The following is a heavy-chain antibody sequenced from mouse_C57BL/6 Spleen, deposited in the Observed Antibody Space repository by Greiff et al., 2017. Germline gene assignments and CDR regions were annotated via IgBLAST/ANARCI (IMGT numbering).Heavy chain of an antibody. V-gene: IGHV5-4*03. CDR2: ISDGGSYT. D-gene: IGHD4-1*01. J-gene: IGHJ2*01. Sequence: DVKLVESGGGLVKPGGSLKLSCAASGFTFSSYAMSWVRQTPEKRLEWVATISDGGSYTYYPDNVKGRFTISRDNAKNNLYLQMSHLKSEDTAMYYCASLTVFYYFDYWGQGTTLTVSS. CDR3: ASLTVFYYFDY. CDR1: GFTFSSYA.